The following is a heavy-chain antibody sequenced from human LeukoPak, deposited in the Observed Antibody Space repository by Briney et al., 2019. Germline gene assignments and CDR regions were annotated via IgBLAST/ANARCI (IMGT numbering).Heavy chain of an antibody. J-gene: IGHJ3*01. Sequence: ASVKVSCKSSGNTFTDNHMHWVRQAPGQGLEWMGLINLSSGDTSHAQKFQGRVTMTRDTSTSTVYMELNSLRSEDMAVYYCARDYGGSSGAFDLWGQGTMVTVSS. D-gene: IGHD4-23*01. V-gene: IGHV1-46*01. CDR3: ARDYGGSSGAFDL. CDR2: INLSSGDT. CDR1: GNTFTDNH.